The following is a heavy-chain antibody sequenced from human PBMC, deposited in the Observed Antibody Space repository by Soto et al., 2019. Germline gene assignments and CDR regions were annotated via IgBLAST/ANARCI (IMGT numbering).Heavy chain of an antibody. J-gene: IGHJ3*02. CDR2: IIPILGIA. Sequence: QVQLVQSGAEVKKPGSSVKVSCKASGGTFSSYTISWVRQAPGQGLEWMGRIIPILGIANYAQKFQGRVTITADKSTSTAYMELSSLRSEDTAVYYCARQTGGLSRGAFDIWGKGTMVTVSS. CDR3: ARQTGGLSRGAFDI. D-gene: IGHD7-27*01. CDR1: GGTFSSYT. V-gene: IGHV1-69*02.